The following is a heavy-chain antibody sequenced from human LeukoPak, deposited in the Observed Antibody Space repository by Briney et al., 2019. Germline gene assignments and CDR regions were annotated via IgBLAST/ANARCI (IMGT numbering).Heavy chain of an antibody. CDR1: GYSISSGYY. Sequence: SXTLXLTCAVSGYSISSGYYWGGSRQPPGKGLEGIGSIYHSGSTYYNPSLKSRVTISVDTSKNQFSLKLSSVTAADTAVYYCARDRYNQVDYWGQGTLVTVSS. D-gene: IGHD5-24*01. V-gene: IGHV4-38-2*02. CDR2: IYHSGST. J-gene: IGHJ4*02. CDR3: ARDRYNQVDY.